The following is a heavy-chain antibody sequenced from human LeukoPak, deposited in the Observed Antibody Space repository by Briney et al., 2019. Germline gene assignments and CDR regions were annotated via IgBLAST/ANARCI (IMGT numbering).Heavy chain of an antibody. CDR2: IGTAGDT. Sequence: GGSLRLSCAASGFTFSSYDMHWVRQATGKGLEWVSAIGTAGDTYYPGSVKGRFTISRENAENSLYLQMNSLRAGDTAVYYCARVSWTSGSLTFDYWGQGTLVTVSS. V-gene: IGHV3-13*01. CDR3: ARVSWTSGSLTFDY. D-gene: IGHD1-26*01. CDR1: GFTFSSYD. J-gene: IGHJ4*02.